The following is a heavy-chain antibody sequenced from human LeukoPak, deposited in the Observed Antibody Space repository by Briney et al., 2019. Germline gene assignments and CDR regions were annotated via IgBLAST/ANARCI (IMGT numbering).Heavy chain of an antibody. J-gene: IGHJ4*02. D-gene: IGHD3-22*01. CDR3: ARADYYYDSSSYSDNTYFDY. V-gene: IGHV3-11*01. Sequence: GGSPRLSCAASGFTFSDYYMSWIRQAPGKGLEWVSYISSSGSTIYYADSVKGRFTISRDNAKNSLYLQMNSLRAEDTAVYYCARADYYYDSSSYSDNTYFDYWGQGTLVTVSS. CDR2: ISSSGSTI. CDR1: GFTFSDYY.